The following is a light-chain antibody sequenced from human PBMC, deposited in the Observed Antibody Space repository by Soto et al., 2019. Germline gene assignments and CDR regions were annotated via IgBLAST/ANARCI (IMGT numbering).Light chain of an antibody. J-gene: IGKJ5*01. CDR3: QQRSNWPSIT. Sequence: EVVLTQSPCTLSLSKRERATLSCSASQSVSSSYLAWYQQKPGQAPRLLIYGASSRATGIPARFSGSGSGTDFTLTISSLEPEDFAVYYCQQRSNWPSITFGQGRRPEIK. V-gene: IGKV3D-20*02. CDR2: GAS. CDR1: QSVSSSY.